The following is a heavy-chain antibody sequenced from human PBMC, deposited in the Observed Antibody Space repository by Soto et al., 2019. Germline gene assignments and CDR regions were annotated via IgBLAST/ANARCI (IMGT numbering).Heavy chain of an antibody. J-gene: IGHJ4*02. CDR2: ISADGSGA. Sequence: GGSLRLSCAASGFTFSSYAMSWVRQAPGKGLEWVAIISADGSGADYLDSVKGRFSISRDNSRNILFLQMNSLRADDTAIYYCASASTPTEYWGQGTQVTVSS. CDR3: ASASTPTEY. CDR1: GFTFSSYA. V-gene: IGHV3-23*01. D-gene: IGHD4-17*01.